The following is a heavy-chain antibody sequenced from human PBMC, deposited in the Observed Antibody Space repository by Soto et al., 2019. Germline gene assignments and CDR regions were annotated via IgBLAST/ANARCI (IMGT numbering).Heavy chain of an antibody. Sequence: ASVKVSCKATGYTFTSYGISWVRQAPGQGLEWVGWIHTYNGNTNFAQKLQGRVTLTTDTSTSTAYMELRSLRSDDTAVYYCARDSDYIIAYWGQGTLVTVSS. CDR2: IHTYNGNT. D-gene: IGHD4-17*01. CDR3: ARDSDYIIAY. CDR1: GYTFTSYG. V-gene: IGHV1-18*01. J-gene: IGHJ4*02.